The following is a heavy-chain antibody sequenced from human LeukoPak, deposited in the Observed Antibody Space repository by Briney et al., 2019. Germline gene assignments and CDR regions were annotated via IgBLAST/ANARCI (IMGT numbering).Heavy chain of an antibody. J-gene: IGHJ3*02. V-gene: IGHV4-31*03. D-gene: IGHD2-2*01. CDR3: ATGLYSVVPAAYDAFDI. Sequence: SETLSLTCTVSGGSISSGGYYWSWIRQHPGKGLEWIGYIYYSGSTYYNPSLKSRVTISVDTSKNQFSLKLSSVTAADTAVYYCATGLYSVVPAAYDAFDIWGQGTMVTVSS. CDR2: IYYSGST. CDR1: GGSISSGGYY.